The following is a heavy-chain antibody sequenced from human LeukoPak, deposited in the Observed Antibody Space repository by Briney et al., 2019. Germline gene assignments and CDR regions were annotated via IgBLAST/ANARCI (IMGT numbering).Heavy chain of an antibody. CDR3: ARNWNDVKSLNYYYFGIDV. CDR2: IWYDGTNK. D-gene: IGHD1-1*01. CDR1: GFTFSIYG. V-gene: IGHV3-33*01. J-gene: IGHJ6*02. Sequence: PGRSLRLSCAASGFTFSIYGMYWVRQAPGKGLEWVAVIWYDGTNKYYGDSVEGRFTTSRDNSKDTLYLQMNSLRAEDTAVYYCARNWNDVKSLNYYYFGIDVWGQGTTVTVSS.